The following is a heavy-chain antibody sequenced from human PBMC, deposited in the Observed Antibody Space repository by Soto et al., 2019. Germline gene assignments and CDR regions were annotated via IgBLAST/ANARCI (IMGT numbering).Heavy chain of an antibody. Sequence: QVQLVQSGAEVRKPGASVKVSCKASGYTFSDYYLHWVRQAPGQGLGWMGWINPNSGGTKYARKFQGGCTMTRDTSITTAYMEVSRLRSGDTAVYYCASEPATAKPEGVDFWGQGTLVTVSS. CDR1: GYTFSDYY. CDR3: ASEPATAKPEGVDF. V-gene: IGHV1-2*02. J-gene: IGHJ4*02. D-gene: IGHD1-1*01. CDR2: INPNSGGT.